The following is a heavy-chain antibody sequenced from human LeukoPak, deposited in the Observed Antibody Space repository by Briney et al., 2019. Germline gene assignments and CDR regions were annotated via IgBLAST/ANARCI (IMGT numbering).Heavy chain of an antibody. Sequence: GGSLRLSCAASGFTFSSYWMSWVRQAPGKGLEWVANIKQDGSEKYYVDSVKGRFTISRDNSKNTLYLQMNSLRAEDTAVYYCARGKSVAGTGSYWFDPWGQGTLVTVSS. V-gene: IGHV3-7*01. CDR3: ARGKSVAGTGSYWFDP. CDR2: IKQDGSEK. CDR1: GFTFSSYW. D-gene: IGHD6-19*01. J-gene: IGHJ5*02.